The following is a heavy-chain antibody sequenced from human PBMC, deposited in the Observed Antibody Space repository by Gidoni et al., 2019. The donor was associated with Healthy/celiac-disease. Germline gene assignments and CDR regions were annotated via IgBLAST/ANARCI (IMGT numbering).Heavy chain of an antibody. CDR1: GFSLSTSGVG. CDR3: ALTTRTDAFDI. V-gene: IGHV2-5*02. J-gene: IGHJ3*02. D-gene: IGHD3-9*01. CDR2: IYWDDDK. Sequence: QNTFKASGPSLVKPTQTLPLNFTFPGFSLSTSGVGVGWIRQPPGKALAWLALIYWDDDKRYSPSLKSRLTITKDTSKNQVVLTMTNMDPVDTATYYCALTTRTDAFDIWGQGTMVTVSS.